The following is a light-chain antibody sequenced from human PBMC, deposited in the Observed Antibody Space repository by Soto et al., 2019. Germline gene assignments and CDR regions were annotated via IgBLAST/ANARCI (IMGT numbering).Light chain of an antibody. CDR3: LQYISNPRT. V-gene: IGKV1-17*01. Sequence: DIQMTQSPSSLSASVGDRVTITCRASQAIRYDLGWYQQKPGTAPKRLIYATFTLQSGVPSRFSGSGSGTEFTLTINSLQPEDFATYYCLQYISNPRTFGQGTSVDI. CDR2: ATF. CDR1: QAIRYD. J-gene: IGKJ1*01.